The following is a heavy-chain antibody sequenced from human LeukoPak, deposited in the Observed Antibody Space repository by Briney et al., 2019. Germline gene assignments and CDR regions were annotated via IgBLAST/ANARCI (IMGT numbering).Heavy chain of an antibody. Sequence: ASVKVSCKASGGTFSSYAISWVRQAPGQGLEWMGGIIPIFGTANYAQKFQGRVTITADESTSTAYMELSSLRSEDTAVYYCATGAYGSGIEPYWGQGTLVTVSS. CDR3: ATGAYGSGIEPY. V-gene: IGHV1-69*13. CDR1: GGTFSSYA. D-gene: IGHD3-10*01. CDR2: IIPIFGTA. J-gene: IGHJ4*02.